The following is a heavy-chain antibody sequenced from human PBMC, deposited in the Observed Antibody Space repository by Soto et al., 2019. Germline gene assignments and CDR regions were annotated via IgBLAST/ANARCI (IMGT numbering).Heavy chain of an antibody. Sequence: GASVKVSCKASGGTFSRSTISWGRPAPGQGLEWMGRIIPILGIANYAQKFQGRVTITADKSTSTAYMELSSLRSEDTAVYYCAREGYSSDYDAFAIWGQGTMVTVSS. D-gene: IGHD6-19*01. CDR1: GGTFSRST. CDR2: IIPILGIA. J-gene: IGHJ3*02. CDR3: AREGYSSDYDAFAI. V-gene: IGHV1-69*04.